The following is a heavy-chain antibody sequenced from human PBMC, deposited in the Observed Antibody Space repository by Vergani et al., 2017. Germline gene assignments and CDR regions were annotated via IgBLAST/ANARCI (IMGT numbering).Heavy chain of an antibody. V-gene: IGHV1-69*01. CDR2: IIPIFGTA. J-gene: IGHJ4*02. D-gene: IGHD5-18*01. CDR3: ARGPGTETDVDTAMGLDY. Sequence: QVQLVQSGAEVKKPGSSVKVSCKASGGTFSSYAISWVRQAPGQGLEWMGGIIPIFGTANYAQKFQGRVTITADESTSTAYMELSSLRSEDTAVYYCARGPGTETDVDTAMGLDYWGQGTLVTVSS. CDR1: GGTFSSYA.